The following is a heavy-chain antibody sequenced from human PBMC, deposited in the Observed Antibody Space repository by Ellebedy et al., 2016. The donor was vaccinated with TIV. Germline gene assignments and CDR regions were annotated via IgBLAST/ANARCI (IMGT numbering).Heavy chain of an antibody. J-gene: IGHJ5*02. CDR2: ISYDGSNK. V-gene: IGHV3-30-3*02. CDR3: AKRNYYDWGWFDP. D-gene: IGHD3-10*01. Sequence: GGSLRLSCAASGFTFSSYPMHWVRQAPGKGLEWVAVISYDGSNKYYADSVKGRFTISRDNSKNTLYVQMNSLRAEDTAIYYCAKRNYYDWGWFDPWGQGTLVTVSS. CDR1: GFTFSSYP.